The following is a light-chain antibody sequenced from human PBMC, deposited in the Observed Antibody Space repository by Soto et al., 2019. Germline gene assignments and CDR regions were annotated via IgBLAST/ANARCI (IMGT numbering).Light chain of an antibody. CDR3: QQYGSSPRT. J-gene: IGKJ1*01. CDR2: GAS. CDR1: QSVSSNY. Sequence: EIVLTQSPGSLSLSPGERATLSCRASQSVSSNYLSWYQQKPGQAPRLLIYGASSRLPGIPDRFSGSGSGTDFTLTINRLEPEDFAVYYCQQYGSSPRTFGQGTKVDIK. V-gene: IGKV3-20*01.